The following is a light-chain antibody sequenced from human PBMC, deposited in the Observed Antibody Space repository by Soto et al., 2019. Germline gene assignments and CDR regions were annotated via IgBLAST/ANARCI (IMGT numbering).Light chain of an antibody. CDR2: DAS. J-gene: IGKJ1*01. V-gene: IGKV3-11*01. Sequence: EIVLTQSPATLSLYPGERATLSCRASQSVSSYVAGYQQKPGQAPRLLSYDASNRATGIPARFRGSGSGTDFTLTISSLEPEDFAVYYCQQRSNWLSWTFGQGTKVEI. CDR3: QQRSNWLSWT. CDR1: QSVSSY.